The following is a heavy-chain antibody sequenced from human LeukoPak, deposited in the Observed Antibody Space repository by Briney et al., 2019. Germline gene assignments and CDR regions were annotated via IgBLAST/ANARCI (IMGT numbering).Heavy chain of an antibody. J-gene: IGHJ4*02. CDR2: INHSGST. Sequence: SETLSLTCAVYGGSFSGYYWSWIRQPPGKGLEWIGEINHSGSTNYNPSLKSRVTISVDTSKNQFSLKLSSVTAADTAVYYCARDRSTIRFDYWGQGTLVTVSS. CDR1: GGSFSGYY. D-gene: IGHD5/OR15-5a*01. V-gene: IGHV4-34*01. CDR3: ARDRSTIRFDY.